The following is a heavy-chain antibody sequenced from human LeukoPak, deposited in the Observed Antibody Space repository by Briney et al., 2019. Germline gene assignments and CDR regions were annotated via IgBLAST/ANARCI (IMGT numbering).Heavy chain of an antibody. J-gene: IGHJ4*02. Sequence: PSETLSLTCIVSGGSISNNYWSWIRQPPGKGLEWIGYIYYSGTTSYNPSLKSRVTISIDTSKSQFSLILSSVSAADTAVYYCARQAYCTATRCYPFDFWGQGILVTVSS. CDR1: GGSISNNY. CDR3: ARQAYCTATRCYPFDF. D-gene: IGHD2-8*02. CDR2: IYYSGTT. V-gene: IGHV4-59*01.